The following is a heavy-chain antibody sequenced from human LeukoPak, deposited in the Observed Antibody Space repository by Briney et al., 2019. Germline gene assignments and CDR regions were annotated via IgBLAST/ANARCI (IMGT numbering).Heavy chain of an antibody. D-gene: IGHD3-10*01. J-gene: IGHJ4*02. CDR2: IYTSGST. CDR1: GGSISSGSYY. CDR3: ARGRYYGSGSSMYYLDY. V-gene: IGHV4-61*02. Sequence: PSQTLSLTCTVSGGSISSGSYYWSWIRQPAGKGLEWIGRIYTSGSTNYNPSLKSRVTISVDTSKNQFSLKLSSVTAADTAVYYCARGRYYGSGSSMYYLDYWGQGTLVTVSS.